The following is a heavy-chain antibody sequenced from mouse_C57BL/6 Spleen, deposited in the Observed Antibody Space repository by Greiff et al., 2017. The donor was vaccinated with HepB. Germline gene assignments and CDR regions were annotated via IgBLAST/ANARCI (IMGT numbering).Heavy chain of an antibody. CDR3: ARGTSSGFGAWFAY. V-gene: IGHV1-50*01. CDR1: GYTFTSYW. CDR2: IDPSDSYT. J-gene: IGHJ3*01. Sequence: QVQLQQPGAELVKPGASVKLSCKASGYTFTSYWMQWVKQRPGQGLEWIGEIDPSDSYTNYNQKFKGKATLTVDTSSSTASMQLSSLTSEDSAVYYCARGTSSGFGAWFAYWGQGTLVTVSA. D-gene: IGHD3-2*02.